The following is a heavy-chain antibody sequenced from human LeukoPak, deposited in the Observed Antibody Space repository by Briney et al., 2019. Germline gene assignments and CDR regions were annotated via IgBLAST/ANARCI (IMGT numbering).Heavy chain of an antibody. V-gene: IGHV3-30*04. CDR1: GFTFGSYA. D-gene: IGHD3-9*01. CDR2: ISYDGSNK. Sequence: PGGSLRLSCAASGFTFGSYAMHWVRQAPGKGLEWVAVISYDGSNKYYADSVKGRFTISRDNSKNTLYLQMNSLRAEDTAVYYCARDLTYYDILTGYYIDYWGQGTLVTVSS. J-gene: IGHJ4*02. CDR3: ARDLTYYDILTGYYIDY.